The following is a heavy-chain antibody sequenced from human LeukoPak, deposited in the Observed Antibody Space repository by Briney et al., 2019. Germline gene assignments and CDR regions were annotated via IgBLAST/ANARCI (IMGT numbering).Heavy chain of an antibody. Sequence: GGSLRLSCAASGFTFSNNAMHWVRQAPGKGLEWVSSISGGGGETYYVDSVKGRFIISRDNSKNTLYLQMNGLSVEDTAKYYCAKGSGNLIDSDYWGQGTLVTVSS. CDR2: ISGGGGET. V-gene: IGHV3-23*01. CDR1: GFTFSNNA. CDR3: AKGSGNLIDSDY. J-gene: IGHJ4*02. D-gene: IGHD6-19*01.